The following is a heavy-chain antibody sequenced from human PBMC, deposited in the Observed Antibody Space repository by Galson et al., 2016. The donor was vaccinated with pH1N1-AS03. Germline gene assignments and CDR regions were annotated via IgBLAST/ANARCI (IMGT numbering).Heavy chain of an antibody. D-gene: IGHD3-22*01. CDR1: GFTFTTYW. J-gene: IGHJ3*02. CDR3: ARQDSSGYFHALDM. V-gene: IGHV3-74*01. Sequence: SLRLSCAASGFTFTTYWMHWVRHAPGRELVWVSSINGEGSSTRGTDSVKGRFFISRDNAKNTVYLQMNSLRVEDTAVYYCARQDSSGYFHALDMWGQGTMVTVSS. CDR2: INGEGSST.